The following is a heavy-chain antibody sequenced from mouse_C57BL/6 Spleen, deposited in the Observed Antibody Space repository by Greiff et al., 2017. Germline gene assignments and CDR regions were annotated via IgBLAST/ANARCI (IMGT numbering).Heavy chain of an antibody. CDR2: IDPSDSYT. Sequence: VQLQQPGAELVKPGASVKLSCKASGYTFTSYWMQWVKQRPGQGLEWIGEIDPSDSYTNYNQKFKGKATLTVDTSSSTAYMQLSSLTSEDSAVYYCARSHYYGSSYSFDYWGQGTTLTVAS. D-gene: IGHD1-1*01. CDR1: GYTFTSYW. J-gene: IGHJ2*01. CDR3: ARSHYYGSSYSFDY. V-gene: IGHV1-50*01.